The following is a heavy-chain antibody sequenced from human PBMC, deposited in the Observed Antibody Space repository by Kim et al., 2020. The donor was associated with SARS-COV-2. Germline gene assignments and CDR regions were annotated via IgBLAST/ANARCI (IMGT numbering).Heavy chain of an antibody. J-gene: IGHJ4*02. V-gene: IGHV3-23*01. CDR3: AKEGGTCKSISCYTDY. Sequence: SVKGRITIPRDNAKNTVYLQMNSLRADDTAVYYCAKEGGTCKSISCYTDYWGQGTLVTVSS. D-gene: IGHD2-2*02.